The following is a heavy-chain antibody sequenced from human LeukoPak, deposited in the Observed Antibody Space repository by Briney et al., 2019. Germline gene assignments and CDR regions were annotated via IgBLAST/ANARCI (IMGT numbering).Heavy chain of an antibody. V-gene: IGHV4-31*03. CDR3: ARDSSKWYHWFDP. CDR2: IYHSGST. D-gene: IGHD6-19*01. Sequence: SETLSLTCIVSGGSISSDGYYWTWIRQHPGKGLEWIGYIYHSGSTYYNPSLKSRVIMSVDTSKNQFSLKLSSVTAADMAVYYCARDSSKWYHWFDPWGQGTLVTVSS. CDR1: GGSISSDGYY. J-gene: IGHJ5*02.